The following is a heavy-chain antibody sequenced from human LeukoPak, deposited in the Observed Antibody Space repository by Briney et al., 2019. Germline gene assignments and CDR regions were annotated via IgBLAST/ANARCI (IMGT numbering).Heavy chain of an antibody. CDR2: IKSKTDGGTI. CDR3: TTYRYFDPKYHS. V-gene: IGHV3-15*01. J-gene: IGHJ4*02. CDR1: GFTFSNAW. D-gene: IGHD3-9*01. Sequence: GGSLRLSCAASGFTFSNAWMNWVRQAPGKGLEWVGRIKSKTDGGTIDYAAPVKGRFTTSRDDSKDTLYLQMNSLKTEDTAVYYCTTYRYFDPKYHSWGQGTLVTVSS.